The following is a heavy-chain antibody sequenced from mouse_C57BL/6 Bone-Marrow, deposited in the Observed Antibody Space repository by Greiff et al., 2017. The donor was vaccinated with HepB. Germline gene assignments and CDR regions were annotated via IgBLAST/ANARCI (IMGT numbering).Heavy chain of an antibody. CDR1: GYTFTSYW. J-gene: IGHJ2*01. CDR3: VSYDYDGYSSVY. Sequence: QVQLQQPGAELVRPGTSVKLSCKASGYTFTSYWMHWVKQRPGQGLEWIGVIDPSDSYTNYNQKFKGKATLTVDTSSSTAYMQLSSLTSEDSAVYYCVSYDYDGYSSVYCGPGTPLTLSS. D-gene: IGHD2-4*01. V-gene: IGHV1-59*01. CDR2: IDPSDSYT.